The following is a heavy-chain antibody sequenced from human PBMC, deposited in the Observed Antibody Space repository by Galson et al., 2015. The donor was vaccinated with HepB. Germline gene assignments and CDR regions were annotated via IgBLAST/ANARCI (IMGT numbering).Heavy chain of an antibody. CDR3: ARDPTTPIRYYFDY. J-gene: IGHJ4*02. Sequence: SLRLSCAVSGFTFSSYAIHWVRQAPGKGLEWVAVISYDGSNKYYADSVKGRFTISRDNSKNTLYLQMNSLRAEDTAVYYCARDPTTPIRYYFDYWGQGTLVTVSS. CDR1: GFTFSSYA. V-gene: IGHV3-30-3*01. D-gene: IGHD1-14*01. CDR2: ISYDGSNK.